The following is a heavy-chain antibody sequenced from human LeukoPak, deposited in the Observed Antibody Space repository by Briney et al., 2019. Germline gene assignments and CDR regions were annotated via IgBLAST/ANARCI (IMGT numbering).Heavy chain of an antibody. V-gene: IGHV1-18*01. J-gene: IGHJ4*02. CDR1: GYTFTSYG. CDR2: ISAYNGNT. CDR3: ARDSLRGAYYYDSSGYRDY. Sequence: ASVKVSCKASGYTFTSYGISWVRQASGQGLEWMGWISAYNGNTNYAQKLQGRVTMTTDTSTSTAYMELRSLRSDDTAVYYCARDSLRGAYYYDSSGYRDYWGQGTLVTVSS. D-gene: IGHD3-22*01.